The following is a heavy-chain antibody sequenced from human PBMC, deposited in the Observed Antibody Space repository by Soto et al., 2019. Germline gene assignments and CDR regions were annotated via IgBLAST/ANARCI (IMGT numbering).Heavy chain of an antibody. CDR1: GGSISSSSYY. CDR2: IYYSGST. J-gene: IGHJ5*02. Sequence: SETLSLTCTVSGGSISSSSYYWGWIRQPPGKGLEWIGSIYYSGSTYYNPSLKSRVTISVDTSKNQFSLKLSSVTAADTAVYYCARRGIAAAPGDPWGQGTLVTVSS. CDR3: ARRGIAAAPGDP. D-gene: IGHD6-13*01. V-gene: IGHV4-39*01.